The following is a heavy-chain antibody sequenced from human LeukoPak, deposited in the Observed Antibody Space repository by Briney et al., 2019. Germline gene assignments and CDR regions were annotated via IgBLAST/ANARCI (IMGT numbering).Heavy chain of an antibody. V-gene: IGHV3-74*01. CDR2: INSDGIA. CDR1: GFTFSSYW. Sequence: GGSLRLSCAASGFTFSSYWMHWVRQAPGKGLVWVSRINSDGIAIYADSVKGRFTISRDNAKNTLYLQMDSLRAEDTALYYCARDGIVPAYYFDYWGQGTLVTVSS. J-gene: IGHJ4*02. CDR3: ARDGIVPAYYFDY. D-gene: IGHD2-2*01.